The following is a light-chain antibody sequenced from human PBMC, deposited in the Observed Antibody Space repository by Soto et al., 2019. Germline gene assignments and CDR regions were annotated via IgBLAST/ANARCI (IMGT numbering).Light chain of an antibody. CDR1: QSVSSNY. CDR2: GAS. Sequence: EIVLTQSPGTLSLSPGERATLSCRASQSVSSNYVAWYQQKRGQAPRLLIYGASSRATGIPTRFSGSGSGTDFTLSISRLEPEVCAVYYCQQYDTSPRTFGQGTKVEI. J-gene: IGKJ1*01. CDR3: QQYDTSPRT. V-gene: IGKV3-20*01.